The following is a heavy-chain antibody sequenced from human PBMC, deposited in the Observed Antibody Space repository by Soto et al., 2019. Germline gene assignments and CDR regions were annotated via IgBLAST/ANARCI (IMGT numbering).Heavy chain of an antibody. D-gene: IGHD3-10*01. CDR2: ISSSSSTI. CDR1: GFTFSSYS. V-gene: IGHV3-48*01. Sequence: EVQLVESGGGLVQPGGSLRLSCAASGFTFSSYSMNWVRQAPGKGLEWVSYISSSSSTIYYADSVKGRFTISRDNAKNSLYLQMNSLRAEDTAVYYCARANYYGSPGDFDYWGQGTLVTVCS. J-gene: IGHJ4*02. CDR3: ARANYYGSPGDFDY.